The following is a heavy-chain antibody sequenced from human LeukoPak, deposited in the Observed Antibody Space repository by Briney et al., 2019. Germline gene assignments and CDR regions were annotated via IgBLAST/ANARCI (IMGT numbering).Heavy chain of an antibody. CDR1: GGTFSSYA. CDR2: IIPIFGTA. CDR3: ARDRGDDSIGYVDY. J-gene: IGHJ4*02. D-gene: IGHD3-22*01. V-gene: IGHV1-69*13. Sequence: SVKVSCKASGGTFSSYAISWVRQAPGQGLEWMGGIIPIFGTANYAQKFQGRVTITADESTSTAYMELSSLRSEDTAVYYCARDRGDDSIGYVDYWGQGTLVTVSS.